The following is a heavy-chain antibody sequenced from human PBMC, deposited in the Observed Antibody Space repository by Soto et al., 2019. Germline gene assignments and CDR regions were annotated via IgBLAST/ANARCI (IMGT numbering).Heavy chain of an antibody. CDR1: GGSISSRGYY. CDR3: ARRYGSSFDY. J-gene: IGHJ4*02. D-gene: IGHD4-17*01. Sequence: SDTLSLTCTVSGGSISSRGYYWGWIRQPPGKGLEWIGYISYSGSTNYNPSLKSRVTISVDTSKNQFSLKLSSVTAADTAVYYCARRYGSSFDYWGQGTLVTVSS. V-gene: IGHV4-61*05. CDR2: ISYSGST.